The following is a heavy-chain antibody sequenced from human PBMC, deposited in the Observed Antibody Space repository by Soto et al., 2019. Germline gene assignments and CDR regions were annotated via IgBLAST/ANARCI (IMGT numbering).Heavy chain of an antibody. CDR2: ISCCGGSA. J-gene: IGHJ4*02. V-gene: IGHV3-23*01. Sequence: EVQLLESGGGVVQPGGSLRLSCVASGFNFKKFAMAWVRQAAGEGLEWVSGISCCGGSASYADSVKGRFSIARDDSKNTASLQSNSLRVEDTAQYYCAKADGQQWLIPHLDNWGEGTLVTVS. CDR3: AKADGQQWLIPHLDN. CDR1: GFNFKKFA. D-gene: IGHD6-19*01.